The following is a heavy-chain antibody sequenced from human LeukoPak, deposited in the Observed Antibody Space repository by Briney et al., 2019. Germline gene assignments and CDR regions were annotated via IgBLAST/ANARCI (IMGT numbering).Heavy chain of an antibody. V-gene: IGHV1-24*01. CDR1: GYTLTELS. J-gene: IGHJ4*02. CDR3: ATDQRETYYYDSSGYLY. D-gene: IGHD3-22*01. Sequence: ASVKVSCKVSGYTLTELSMHWVRQAPGKGLEWMGGFGPEDGETIYAQKFQGRVTMTEDTSTDTAYMELSSLRSEDTAVYYCATDQRETYYYDSSGYLYWGQGTLVTVSS. CDR2: FGPEDGET.